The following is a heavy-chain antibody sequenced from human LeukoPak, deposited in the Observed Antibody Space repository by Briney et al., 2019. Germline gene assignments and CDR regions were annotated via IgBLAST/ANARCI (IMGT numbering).Heavy chain of an antibody. CDR1: GFTFGSYW. V-gene: IGHV3-7*01. CDR2: INQDGSKK. Sequence: TGGSLRLSCAASGFTFGSYWMSWVRQSPVKGLEWVANINQDGSKKEFVDFVKGRFTISRDNAKNSLYLQLDSLRADDTAMYFCAREGGGGFDYWGQGTLVTVSS. CDR3: AREGGGGFDY. D-gene: IGHD3-16*01. J-gene: IGHJ4*02.